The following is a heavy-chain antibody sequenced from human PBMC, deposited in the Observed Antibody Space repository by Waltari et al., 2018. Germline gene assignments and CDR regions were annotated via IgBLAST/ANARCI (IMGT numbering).Heavy chain of an antibody. CDR1: GGSFSGYY. J-gene: IGHJ5*02. Sequence: QVQLQQWGAGLLKPSETLSLTCAVYGGSFSGYYWSWIRQPPGKGLEWIGEINHSGSTNYNPSLKSRVTISVDTSKNQFSLKVSSVTAADTAVYYCARGGGSYGWQSNWFDPWGQGTLVTVSS. CDR2: INHSGST. D-gene: IGHD1-26*01. V-gene: IGHV4-34*01. CDR3: ARGGGSYGWQSNWFDP.